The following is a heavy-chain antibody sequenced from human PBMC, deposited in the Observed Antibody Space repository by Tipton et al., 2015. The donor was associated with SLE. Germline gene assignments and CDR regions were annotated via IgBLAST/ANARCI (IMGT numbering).Heavy chain of an antibody. D-gene: IGHD2-2*02. Sequence: SLRLSCAASGFNSNFRSYEMNWVRQAPGKGLEWVAYIGISGRTIYYADSVKGRFTISRDNAKNSLYLQMNSLRAEDTAIYYCASEVLASPAISEAEYFQHWGQGTLVTVSS. V-gene: IGHV3-48*03. CDR1: GFNSNFRSYE. CDR3: ASEVLASPAISEAEYFQH. CDR2: IGISGRTI. J-gene: IGHJ1*01.